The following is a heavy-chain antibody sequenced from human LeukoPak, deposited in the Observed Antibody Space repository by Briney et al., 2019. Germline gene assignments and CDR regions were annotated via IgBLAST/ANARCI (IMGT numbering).Heavy chain of an antibody. D-gene: IGHD1-20*01. CDR3: ARHHITGTYWWFDP. CDR2: ISSSGSTI. J-gene: IGHJ5*02. Sequence: PGGSLRLSCAASGFTFSDYYMSWIRQAPGKGLEWVSYISSSGSTIYYADSVKGRFTISRDNAKSSLYLQMNSLRAEDTAVYYCARHHITGTYWWFDPWGQGTLVTVSS. CDR1: GFTFSDYY. V-gene: IGHV3-11*01.